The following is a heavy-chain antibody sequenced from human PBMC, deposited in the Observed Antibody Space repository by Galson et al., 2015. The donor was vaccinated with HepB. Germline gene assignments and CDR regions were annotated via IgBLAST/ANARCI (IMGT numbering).Heavy chain of an antibody. CDR1: GGTFSSYA. Sequence: SVKVSCKASGGTFSSYAISWVRQAPGQGLEWMGGIIPIFGTANYAQKFQGRVTITADESTSTAYMELSSLRSEDTAVYYCARDRGYYDSSGYSNFDYWGQGTLVTVSS. J-gene: IGHJ4*02. CDR2: IIPIFGTA. CDR3: ARDRGYYDSSGYSNFDY. V-gene: IGHV1-69*13. D-gene: IGHD3-22*01.